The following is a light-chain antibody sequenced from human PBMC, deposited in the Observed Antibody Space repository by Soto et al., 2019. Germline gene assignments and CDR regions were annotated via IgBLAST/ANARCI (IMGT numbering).Light chain of an antibody. V-gene: IGKV3-15*01. CDR3: QQYNNWPPRDS. J-gene: IGKJ2*01. Sequence: EIVMTQSPATLSVSPGERTTLSCRASQSVSSNLAWYQQKPGQAPRLLIYGASTRATGIPARFSGSGSGTDFNLTISSLQSEDFAVYYCQQYNNWPPRDSFGQGTKLEIK. CDR1: QSVSSN. CDR2: GAS.